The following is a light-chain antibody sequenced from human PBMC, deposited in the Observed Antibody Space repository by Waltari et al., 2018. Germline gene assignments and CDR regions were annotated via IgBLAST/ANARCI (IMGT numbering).Light chain of an antibody. Sequence: DIQLTQSPSSVAASVGDTVTITCRASRGISSWLVWYQQKPGKAPKLLIYAASGLPGGVASRFSGSGSVTDFTLTINSLQPDDFAIYYCQPTDTFPRPFGHGTRLEIK. CDR1: RGISSW. V-gene: IGKV1-12*01. CDR3: QPTDTFPRP. CDR2: AAS. J-gene: IGKJ5*01.